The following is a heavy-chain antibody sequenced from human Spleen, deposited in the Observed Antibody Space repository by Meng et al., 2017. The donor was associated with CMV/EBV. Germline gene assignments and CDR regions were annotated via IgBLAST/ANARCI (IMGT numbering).Heavy chain of an antibody. CDR1: GFTFGDYA. V-gene: IGHV3-49*04. J-gene: IGHJ3*02. CDR3: TRAVAWNYDAFDI. D-gene: IGHD1-7*01. CDR2: IRSKAYGRTT. Sequence: GESLKISCTASGFTFGDYAMSWVRQAPGKGLEWVGFIRSKAYGRTTEYAASVKGRFTISRDDSKSIAYLQMNSLKTEDTAVYYCTRAVAWNYDAFDIWGQGTMVTVSS.